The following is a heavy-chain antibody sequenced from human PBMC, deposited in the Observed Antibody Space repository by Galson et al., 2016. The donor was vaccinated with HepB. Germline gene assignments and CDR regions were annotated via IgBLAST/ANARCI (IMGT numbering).Heavy chain of an antibody. CDR2: IGATGGTT. D-gene: IGHD2-2*01. CDR3: VSPSGYCSSLSCPFDY. V-gene: IGHV3-23*01. Sequence: SLRLSCAASEFTFNAYGMIWVRQAPGKGLEWVSLIGATGGTTYYADSVKGRFTISRDNSKDTLYLQMHRLRVEDTAVCYCVSPSGYCSSLSCPFDYWGPGTLVSVSS. CDR1: EFTFNAYG. J-gene: IGHJ4*02.